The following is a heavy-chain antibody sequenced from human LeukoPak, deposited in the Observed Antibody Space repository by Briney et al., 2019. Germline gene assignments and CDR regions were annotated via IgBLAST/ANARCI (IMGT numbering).Heavy chain of an antibody. V-gene: IGHV3-21*01. CDR3: ARGRVPNWFDP. CDR2: INTSSSYI. J-gene: IGHJ5*02. Sequence: GGSLKLSCAASGYTFTNYNMNWVRQAPGKGLEWISFINTSSSYIYYAESLKGRFTISRDNAKNSLYLKMISLRAEDTAVYYCARGRVPNWFDPWGQGTLVTVSS. CDR1: GYTFTNYN.